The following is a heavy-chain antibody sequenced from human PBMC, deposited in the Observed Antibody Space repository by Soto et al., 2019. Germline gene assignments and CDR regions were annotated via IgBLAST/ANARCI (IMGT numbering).Heavy chain of an antibody. Sequence: EVQLVETGGGLIQPGGSLRLSCAASGFTVSSNYMSWVRQAPGKGLEWVSVIYSGGSTYYADSVKGRFTISRDNSKNTMYLQMNSLRAEDTAVYYCAHVELATMAGPYYFDYWGQGTLVTVSS. CDR2: IYSGGST. CDR3: AHVELATMAGPYYFDY. CDR1: GFTVSSNY. J-gene: IGHJ4*02. V-gene: IGHV3-53*02. D-gene: IGHD5-12*01.